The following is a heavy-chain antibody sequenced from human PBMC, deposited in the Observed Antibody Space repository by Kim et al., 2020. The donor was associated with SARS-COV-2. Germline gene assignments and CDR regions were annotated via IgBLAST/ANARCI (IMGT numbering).Heavy chain of an antibody. CDR3: ARNKWGSSFFFDY. V-gene: IGHV7-4-1*02. D-gene: IGHD3-16*01. CDR1: GYTFTSNP. CDR2: INTNTGNP. Sequence: ASVKVSCKASGYTFTSNPMNWVRQAPGQGLEWMGCINTNTGNPTYAQGFTGRFVFSLDTSVSTAYLHISSLKTEDTAMYYCARNKWGSSFFFDYWGQGTLVTVSS. J-gene: IGHJ4*02.